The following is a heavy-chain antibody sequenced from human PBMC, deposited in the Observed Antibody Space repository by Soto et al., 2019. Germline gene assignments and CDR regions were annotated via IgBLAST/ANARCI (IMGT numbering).Heavy chain of an antibody. V-gene: IGHV3-48*03. Sequence: RGSLRLSCAASGFSLSDYELHWVRQAPGKGLEWVSHISSGASVSYYADSVKGRFTISRDNSKNSLYLQMNSLRVEDTAFYYCARSRIDFWGRGTLVTVSS. CDR2: ISSGASVS. J-gene: IGHJ4*02. CDR1: GFSLSDYE. CDR3: ARSRIDF.